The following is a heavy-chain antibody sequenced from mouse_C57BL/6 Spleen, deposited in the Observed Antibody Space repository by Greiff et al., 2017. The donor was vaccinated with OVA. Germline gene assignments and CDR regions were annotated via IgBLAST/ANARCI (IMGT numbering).Heavy chain of an antibody. V-gene: IGHV1-50*01. CDR3: ARDSRGDY. CDR1: GYTFTSYW. D-gene: IGHD1-1*01. CDR2: IDPSDSYT. Sequence: VKLQQPGAELVKPGASVKLSCKASGYTFTSYWMQWVKQRPGQGLEWIGEIDPSDSYTNYNQKFKGKATLTVDTSSSTAYMQLSSLTSEDSAVYYCARDSRGDYWGQGTTLTVSS. J-gene: IGHJ2*01.